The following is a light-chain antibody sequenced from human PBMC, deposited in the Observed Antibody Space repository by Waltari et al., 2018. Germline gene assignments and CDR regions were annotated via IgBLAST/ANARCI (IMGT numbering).Light chain of an antibody. CDR1: SRDAGGYHL. J-gene: IGLJ1*01. V-gene: IGLV2-14*03. CDR3: SSYTSSSTFV. CDR2: DVS. Sequence: QPALTQPASVSGSPGQSISLPCTRTSRDAGGYHLVSWYPQHPGKAPKLIIYDVSQQPLGISNRFSGSKSGNTASLTISGLQAEDEADYYCSSYTSSSTFVFGIGTKVTVL.